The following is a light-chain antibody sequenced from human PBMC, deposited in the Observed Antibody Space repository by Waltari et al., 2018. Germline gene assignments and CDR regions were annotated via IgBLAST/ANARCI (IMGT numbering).Light chain of an antibody. CDR2: EVS. CDR3: CSYAGSSSFVI. V-gene: IGLV2-23*02. Sequence: QSALTQPASVSGSPGQSITISCTGSSSDVGSYNHVSWYQQRPNKAPEVIIYEVSKRPSRLSNRFSGSKSGNTASLTISGLQAEDEADYYCCSYAGSSSFVIFGGGTKLTVL. CDR1: SSDVGSYNH. J-gene: IGLJ2*01.